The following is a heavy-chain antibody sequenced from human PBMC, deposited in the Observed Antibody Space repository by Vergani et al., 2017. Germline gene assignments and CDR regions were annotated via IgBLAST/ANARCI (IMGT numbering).Heavy chain of an antibody. Sequence: QGQLVESGGGIVQPGRSLTLSCVASRSTFKTYGMHWVRQAPGKGLEWVASIRSDESRRYYGDSMEGPFTISRDNSKNTLYLQMKSLRPEDTAVYYCAKEGGVYCSGGTCYPEYWGQGTLVIVSS. V-gene: IGHV3-30*02. CDR1: RSTFKTYG. D-gene: IGHD2-15*01. CDR2: IRSDESRR. J-gene: IGHJ4*02. CDR3: AKEGGVYCSGGTCYPEY.